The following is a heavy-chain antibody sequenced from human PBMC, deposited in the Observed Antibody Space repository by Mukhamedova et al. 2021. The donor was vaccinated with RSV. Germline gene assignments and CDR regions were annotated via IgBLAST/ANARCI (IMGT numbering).Heavy chain of an antibody. J-gene: IGHJ2*01. CDR1: SSYA. CDR3: ARPTTVTRPGTREQGWYF. CDR2: ISYDGSNK. Sequence: SSYAMHWVRQAPGKGLEWVAVISYDGSNKYYADSVKGRFTISRDNSKNTLYLQMNSLRAEDTAVYYCARPTTVTRPGTREQGWYF. V-gene: IGHV3-30*01. D-gene: IGHD4-17*01.